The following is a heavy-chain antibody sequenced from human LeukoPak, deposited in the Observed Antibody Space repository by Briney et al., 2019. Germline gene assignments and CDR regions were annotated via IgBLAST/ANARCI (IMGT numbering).Heavy chain of an antibody. CDR3: AKGPYYDFWSGPDY. V-gene: IGHV3-9*01. D-gene: IGHD3-3*01. CDR1: GFTFDDYA. Sequence: GGSLRLSCAASGFTFDDYAMHWVRQAPGKGLEWVLGISWNSGSIGYADSVKGRFTISRDNAKNSLYLQMNSLRAEGTALYYCAKGPYYDFWSGPDYWGQGTLVTVSS. J-gene: IGHJ4*02. CDR2: ISWNSGSI.